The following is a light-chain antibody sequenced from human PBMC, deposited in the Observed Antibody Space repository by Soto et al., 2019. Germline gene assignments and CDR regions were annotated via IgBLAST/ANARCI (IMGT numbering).Light chain of an antibody. CDR3: HHYGYGADT. CDR2: GAS. CDR1: ESVRNNS. J-gene: IGKJ2*01. V-gene: IGKV3-20*01. Sequence: ELGLTQSPGTLSLSPGERATLSCRANESVRNNSLAWYQQQPGQPPRLLIFGASSRATGIPDRITGIGSGADFSLTISRLEPADFAVYFCHHYGYGADTFGQGTKLEIK.